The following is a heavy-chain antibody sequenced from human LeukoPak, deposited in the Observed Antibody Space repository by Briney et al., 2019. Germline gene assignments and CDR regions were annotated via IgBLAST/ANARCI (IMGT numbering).Heavy chain of an antibody. CDR2: IYYSGST. J-gene: IGHJ5*02. Sequence: SETLSLTCAVSGTSISPYYWSWIRQPPGKGLEWIGYIYYSGSTNYNPSLKSRVTISIDTSENQVSLILRSVTAADTAVSYCAREVGDSDSDNWFDPWGQGTLVTVSS. CDR1: GTSISPYY. V-gene: IGHV4-59*01. CDR3: AREVGDSDSDNWFDP. D-gene: IGHD2-21*02.